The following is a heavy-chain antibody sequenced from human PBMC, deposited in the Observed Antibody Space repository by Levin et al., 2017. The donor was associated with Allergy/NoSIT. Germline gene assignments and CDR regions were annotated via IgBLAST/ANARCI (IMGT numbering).Heavy chain of an antibody. CDR1: GYTFTSYY. D-gene: IGHD6-25*01. CDR3: ARDARGYDSDY. V-gene: IGHV1-46*01. Sequence: GESLKISCKASGYTFTSYYMHWVRQAPGQGLEWMGIINPSGGSTSYAQKFQGRVTMTRDTSTSTVYMELSSLRSEDTAVYYCARDARGYDSDYWGQGTLVTVSS. J-gene: IGHJ4*02. CDR2: INPSGGST.